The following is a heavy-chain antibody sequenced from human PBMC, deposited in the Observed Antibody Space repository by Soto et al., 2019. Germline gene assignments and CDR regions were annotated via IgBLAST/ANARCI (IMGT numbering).Heavy chain of an antibody. Sequence: GSLRLSCAASGXTFSRYSMSWVRQAPGKGLELVSSISGSGGSTYYADSVKGRFTISRDKSKNRLYLQMNSLSPEDTAVYYCAPPRRIKLVRLDYWGQGTLGTVSS. V-gene: IGHV3-23*01. J-gene: IGHJ4*02. D-gene: IGHD6-6*01. CDR3: APPRRIKLVRLDY. CDR2: ISGSGGST. CDR1: GXTFSRYS.